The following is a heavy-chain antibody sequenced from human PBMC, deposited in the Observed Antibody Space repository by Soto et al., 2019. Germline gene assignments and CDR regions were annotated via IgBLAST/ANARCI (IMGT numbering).Heavy chain of an antibody. D-gene: IGHD6-19*01. V-gene: IGHV3-23*01. CDR3: ARRCSVWYFDY. CDR2: ISGSGGST. J-gene: IGHJ4*02. CDR1: GFTFSSYA. Sequence: EVQLLESGGGLVQPGGSLRLSCAASGFTFSSYAMSWVRQAPGKGLEWVSAISGSGGSTYYAVSVKGRFTISRDNSKNTLYLQMNSLRSEDTAVYYCARRCSVWYFDYWGQGTLVTVSS.